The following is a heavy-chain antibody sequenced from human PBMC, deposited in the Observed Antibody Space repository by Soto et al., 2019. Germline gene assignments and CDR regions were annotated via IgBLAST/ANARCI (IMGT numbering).Heavy chain of an antibody. CDR2: IIPIFGTA. CDR1: GVTFSSYA. CDR3: ARSGLVVVNYYYYYGMDV. D-gene: IGHD2-15*01. Sequence: ASVKVSCKASGVTFSSYAISWVRQAPGQGLEWMGGIIPIFGTANYAQKFQGRVTITADESTSTAYMELSSLRSEDTAVYYCARSGLVVVNYYYYYGMDVRGQGTTVTISS. J-gene: IGHJ6*02. V-gene: IGHV1-69*13.